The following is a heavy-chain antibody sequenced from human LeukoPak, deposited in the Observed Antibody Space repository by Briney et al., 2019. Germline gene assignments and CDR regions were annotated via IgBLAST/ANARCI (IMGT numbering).Heavy chain of an antibody. CDR1: GGSFSGYY. D-gene: IGHD2-21*02. CDR2: INHSGST. V-gene: IGHV4-34*01. CDR3: ARVLGVVTAIRGLNWFDP. J-gene: IGHJ5*02. Sequence: PSETLSLTCAVYGGSFSGYYWSWIRQPPGKGLEWIGEINHSGSTNYNPSLKSRVTISVDTSKNQFSLKLSSVTAADTAVYYCARVLGVVTAIRGLNWFDPWGQGTLVTVSS.